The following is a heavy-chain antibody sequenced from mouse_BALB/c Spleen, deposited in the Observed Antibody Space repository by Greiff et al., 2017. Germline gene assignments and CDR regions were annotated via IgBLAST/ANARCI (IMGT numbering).Heavy chain of an antibody. D-gene: IGHD2-2*01. V-gene: IGHV1-55*01. CDR3: SRVNGYDKAMDY. CDR1: GYTFTSYW. CDR2: IYPGRGIT. J-gene: IGHJ4*01. Sequence: VQLQQPGAELVMPGASVKMSCKASGYTFTSYWINWVKQRPGQGLEWIGDIYPGRGITNYNEKFKSKATLTLDTSSSTAYMQLSSLTSEDSAVYYCSRVNGYDKAMDYWGQGTSVTVSS.